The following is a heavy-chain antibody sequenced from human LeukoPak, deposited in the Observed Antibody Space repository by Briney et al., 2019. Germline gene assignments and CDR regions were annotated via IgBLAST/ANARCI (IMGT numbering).Heavy chain of an antibody. CDR1: GYTFTSYD. Sequence: ASVKVSCKASGYTFTSYDINWVRQATGQGLEWMGWMNPNSGNTGYAQKFQGRVTITRNTSISTAYMELSSLRSEDTAVYYCARGVKAARLYYYYYMDVWGKGTTVTVSS. J-gene: IGHJ6*03. CDR3: ARGVKAARLYYYYYMDV. CDR2: MNPNSGNT. D-gene: IGHD6-6*01. V-gene: IGHV1-8*01.